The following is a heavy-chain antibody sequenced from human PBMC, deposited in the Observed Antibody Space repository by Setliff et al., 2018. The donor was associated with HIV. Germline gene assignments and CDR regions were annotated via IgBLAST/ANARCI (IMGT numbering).Heavy chain of an antibody. D-gene: IGHD3-16*02. Sequence: GASVKVSCKASGYTFTSYGISWVRQAPGQGLEWMGWISGYNGNTNFAQKLQGRVTMTTDTSTSTAYMELRSLRSDDTAVYYRARARRYDYDWGNYRHDAFHMWGQGTMVTVSS. CDR2: ISGYNGNT. CDR1: GYTFTSYG. J-gene: IGHJ3*02. CDR3: ARARRYDYDWGNYRHDAFHM. V-gene: IGHV1-18*01.